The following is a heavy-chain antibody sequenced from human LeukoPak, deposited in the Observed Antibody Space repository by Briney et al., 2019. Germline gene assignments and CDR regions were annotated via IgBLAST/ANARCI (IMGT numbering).Heavy chain of an antibody. CDR3: ARDSGYCSSTSCYNFDY. Sequence: ASVKVSCTASGYTFTSYYMHWVRQAPGQGLEWMGIINPSGGSTSYAQRFQGRVTMTRDMSTSTVYMELSSLRSEDMAVYYCARDSGYCSSTSCYNFDYWGQGTLVTVSS. CDR1: GYTFTSYY. J-gene: IGHJ4*02. V-gene: IGHV1-46*01. CDR2: INPSGGST. D-gene: IGHD2-2*01.